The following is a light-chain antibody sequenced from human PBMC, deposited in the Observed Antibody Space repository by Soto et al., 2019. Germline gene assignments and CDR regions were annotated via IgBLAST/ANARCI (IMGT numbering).Light chain of an antibody. V-gene: IGLV2-14*03. CDR3: SSYTSSSDVV. CDR1: SSDVGGYNY. J-gene: IGLJ2*01. CDR2: DVS. Sequence: QSALTQPASVSGSPGQSITISCTGTSSDVGGYNYVSWYQHHPGKAPKLMIYDVSNRPSGVSNHFSGSKSGNTASLTISGLQAEDEADYYCSSYTSSSDVVFGGGTKLTVL.